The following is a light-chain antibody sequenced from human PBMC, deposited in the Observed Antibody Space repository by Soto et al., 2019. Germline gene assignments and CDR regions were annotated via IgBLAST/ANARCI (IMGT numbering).Light chain of an antibody. J-gene: IGKJ3*01. CDR2: VAS. V-gene: IGKV1-9*01. Sequence: DIQLTQSPSFLSASIGDRVTITCRASQGISSYLAWYQQKPGKAPKLLIYVASTLQSGVPSRFSGSGSGTEFTLTISSLQPEEFATYYCQQVNSYPFPFGPGTKVDIK. CDR1: QGISSY. CDR3: QQVNSYPFP.